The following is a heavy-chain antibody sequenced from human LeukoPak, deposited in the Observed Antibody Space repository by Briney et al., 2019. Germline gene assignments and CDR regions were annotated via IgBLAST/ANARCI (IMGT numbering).Heavy chain of an antibody. D-gene: IGHD5-24*01. V-gene: IGHV1-2*02. CDR1: GYTFTAYY. Sequence: ASVKVSCKASGYTFTAYYMHWLRQAPGQGFQWMGWINPNSGDTNYAQNSQGRVTMTRDTSISTAYMELNSLTSDDTAVYYCARGGDGNRRDFDYWGQGTLVTVSS. J-gene: IGHJ4*02. CDR2: INPNSGDT. CDR3: ARGGDGNRRDFDY.